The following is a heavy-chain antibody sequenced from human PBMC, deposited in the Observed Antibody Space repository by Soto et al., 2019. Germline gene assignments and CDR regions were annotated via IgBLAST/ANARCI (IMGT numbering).Heavy chain of an antibody. Sequence: GGSLRLSCAASGFTFSSYAMSWVRQAPGKGLEWVSAISGSGGSTYYADSAKGRFTISRDNSKNTLYLQMNSLRAEDTAVYYCGKDLTGYSSSWLGTFDYWGQGTLVTVSS. CDR2: ISGSGGST. CDR1: GFTFSSYA. J-gene: IGHJ4*02. V-gene: IGHV3-23*01. CDR3: GKDLTGYSSSWLGTFDY. D-gene: IGHD6-13*01.